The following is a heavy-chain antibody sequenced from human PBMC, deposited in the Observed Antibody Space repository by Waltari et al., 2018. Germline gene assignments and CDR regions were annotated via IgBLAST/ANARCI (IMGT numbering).Heavy chain of an antibody. Sequence: QVQLVESGGGVVQPGRSLRLSCAASGFTFSSYAMHWVRQAPGKGLAWVAVISYDGSNKYYADSVKGRFTISRGNSKNTLYLQMNSLRAEDTAVYYCAREGGGITMVQGVGSPDAFDIWGQGTMVTVSS. CDR2: ISYDGSNK. J-gene: IGHJ3*02. V-gene: IGHV3-30-3*01. D-gene: IGHD3-10*01. CDR1: GFTFSSYA. CDR3: AREGGGITMVQGVGSPDAFDI.